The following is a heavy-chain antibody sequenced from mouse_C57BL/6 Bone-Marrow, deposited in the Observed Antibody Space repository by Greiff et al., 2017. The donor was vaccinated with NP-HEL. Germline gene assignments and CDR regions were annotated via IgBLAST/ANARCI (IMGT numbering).Heavy chain of an antibody. J-gene: IGHJ4*01. D-gene: IGHD1-1*01. Sequence: DVQLVESGGGLVQPGGSLKLSCAASGFTFSDYYMYWVRQTPEKRLEWVAYISNGGGSTYYPDTVKGRFTISRDNAKNTLYLQMSRLKSEDTAMYYCAREGSSYSYAMDYWGQGTSVTVSS. V-gene: IGHV5-12*01. CDR2: ISNGGGST. CDR1: GFTFSDYY. CDR3: AREGSSYSYAMDY.